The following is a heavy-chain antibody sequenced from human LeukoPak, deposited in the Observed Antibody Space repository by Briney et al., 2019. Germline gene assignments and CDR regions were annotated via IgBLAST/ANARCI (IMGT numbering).Heavy chain of an antibody. Sequence: PGRSLRLSCAASGFTFSTYGMHWVRQAPGKGLEWVAVISYDGGTKYYADSVKGRFTISRDNSKNTLFLQMNSLRADDTAVYYCAKARHCGGDCYSLMDYWGQGILVTVSS. CDR2: ISYDGGTK. D-gene: IGHD2-21*02. J-gene: IGHJ4*02. V-gene: IGHV3-30*18. CDR1: GFTFSTYG. CDR3: AKARHCGGDCYSLMDY.